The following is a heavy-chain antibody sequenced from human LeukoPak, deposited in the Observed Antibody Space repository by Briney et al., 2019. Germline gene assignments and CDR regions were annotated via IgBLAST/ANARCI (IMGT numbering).Heavy chain of an antibody. CDR1: GFTFSSYS. D-gene: IGHD1-26*01. J-gene: IGHJ5*02. CDR3: AKKYSTGLDP. V-gene: IGHV3-21*04. CDR2: ISSSSSYI. Sequence: GGSLRLSCAASGFTFSSYSMNWVRQAPGKGLEWVSCISSSSSYIYYADSVKGRFTISRDNAKNSLSLQMNSLRAEDTAIYYCAKKYSTGLDPWGQGTLVTVSS.